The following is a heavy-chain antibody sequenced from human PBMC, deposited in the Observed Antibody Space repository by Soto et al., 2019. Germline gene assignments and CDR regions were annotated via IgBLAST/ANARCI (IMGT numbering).Heavy chain of an antibody. CDR1: GGSISSYY. CDR3: AGLPFFGVVSGWFAP. J-gene: IGHJ5*02. Sequence: SETLSLTCTVSGGSISSYYWSWIRQPPGKGLEWIGYIYYSGSTNYNPSLKSRVTISVDTSKNQFSLKLSSVTAADTAVYYCAGLPFFGVVSGWFAPGGRGPLVPVSA. D-gene: IGHD3-16*01. V-gene: IGHV4-59*01. CDR2: IYYSGST.